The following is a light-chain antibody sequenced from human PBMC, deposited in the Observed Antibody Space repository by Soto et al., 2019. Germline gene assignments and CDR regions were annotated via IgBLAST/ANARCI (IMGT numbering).Light chain of an antibody. CDR3: QSYDSSLSGSV. J-gene: IGLJ7*01. CDR1: SSNIGAGYD. Sequence: QPVLTQPPSVSGAPGQRVTISCTGSSSNIGAGYDVHWYQQLPGTAPKLLMYGNNNRPSGVPDRFSGSKSGTSASLAITGLQAEDEADYYCQSYDSSLSGSVFGGGTQLTVL. CDR2: GNN. V-gene: IGLV1-40*01.